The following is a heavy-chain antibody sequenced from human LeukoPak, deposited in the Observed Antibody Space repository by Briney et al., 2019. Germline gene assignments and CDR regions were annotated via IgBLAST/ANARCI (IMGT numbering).Heavy chain of an antibody. CDR1: VDSVSSNGAS. CDR2: TYYRSQQWHS. J-gene: IGHJ4*02. Sequence: QTVSLTCAISVDSVSSNGASWDWIRQSPSRGLEWLGRTYYRSQQWHSDYAPSVKGRINLHPDTSKNQFSLQLNSVTPEDTALYYCGRETDFGVVTNWGQGTLVTVSS. V-gene: IGHV6-1*01. D-gene: IGHD3-3*01. CDR3: GRETDFGVVTN.